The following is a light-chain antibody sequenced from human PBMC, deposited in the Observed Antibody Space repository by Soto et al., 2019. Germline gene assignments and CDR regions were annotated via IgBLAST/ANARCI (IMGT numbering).Light chain of an antibody. J-gene: IGLJ1*01. V-gene: IGLV1-40*01. CDR2: GDS. CDR1: GSNIGAGYD. Sequence: QSVLTQPPSVSGAPGQRVTISCTGSGSNIGAGYDVHWYQHRPGTAPKLLVFGDSHRPSGVPDRFSGSKSGTSASLAITGPQAEDEGDYYCQSYDSTLDARYVFGTGTKLTV. CDR3: QSYDSTLDARYV.